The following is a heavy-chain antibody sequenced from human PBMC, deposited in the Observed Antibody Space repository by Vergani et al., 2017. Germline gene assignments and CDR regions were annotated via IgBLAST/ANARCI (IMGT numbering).Heavy chain of an antibody. CDR1: GFTFSSPG. J-gene: IGHJ5*01. D-gene: IGHD1-1*01. V-gene: IGHV3-33*01. CDR3: ARWGNEKRLDS. Sequence: QVQLVESEGGVVQPGRSLTLSCVASGFTFSSPGMHWVRQAPGKGLEWVAVIWYDGSNKYYGDSVTGRFTISRDNSKNTLYLQMNSLRVEDTAVYYCARWGNEKRLDSWGQGTLVTVSS. CDR2: IWYDGSNK.